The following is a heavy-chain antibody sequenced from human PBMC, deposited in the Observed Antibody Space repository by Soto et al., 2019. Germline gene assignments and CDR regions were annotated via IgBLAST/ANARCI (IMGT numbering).Heavy chain of an antibody. D-gene: IGHD2-2*01. J-gene: IGHJ6*02. CDR3: ASSPRGYCSSTSCRELANYYGMDV. Sequence: GESLKISCKGSGYSFTSYWISWVRQMPGKGLEWMGRIDPSDSYTNYSPSFQGHVTISADKSISTAYLQWSSLKASDTAMYYCASSPRGYCSSTSCRELANYYGMDVWGQGTTVTVS. V-gene: IGHV5-10-1*01. CDR1: GYSFTSYW. CDR2: IDPSDSYT.